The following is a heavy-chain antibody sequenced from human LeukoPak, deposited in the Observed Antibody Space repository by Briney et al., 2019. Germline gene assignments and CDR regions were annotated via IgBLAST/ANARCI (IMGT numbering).Heavy chain of an antibody. V-gene: IGHV4-59*08. D-gene: IGHD5-24*01. CDR1: GGSISGYY. CDR2: VYDRGST. CDR3: ARSRNNTDAYNELHY. Sequence: SETLSLTCSVSGGSISGYYWSWIRQPPGKGLEWLGCVYDRGSTYYNPSLKSRVTISLDTSRNQFSLKLSSVAAADTAVYYCARSRNNTDAYNELHYWGQGTLVTVSS. J-gene: IGHJ4*02.